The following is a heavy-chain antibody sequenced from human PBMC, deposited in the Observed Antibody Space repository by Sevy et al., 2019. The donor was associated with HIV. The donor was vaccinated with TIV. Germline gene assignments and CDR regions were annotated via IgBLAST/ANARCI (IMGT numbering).Heavy chain of an antibody. D-gene: IGHD5-18*01. CDR2: IYYSGST. J-gene: IGHJ4*02. CDR3: ARVDTAMVTGY. CDR1: GGYISSYY. Sequence: SETLSLTCTVSGGYISSYYWSWIRQPPGKGLEWIGYIYYSGSTNYNPSLKSRVTISVDTSKNQFSLKLSSVTAADTAVYYCARVDTAMVTGYWGQGTLVTVSS. V-gene: IGHV4-59*13.